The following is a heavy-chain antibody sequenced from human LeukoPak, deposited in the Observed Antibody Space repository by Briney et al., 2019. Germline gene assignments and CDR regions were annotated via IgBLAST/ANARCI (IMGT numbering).Heavy chain of an antibody. CDR3: VRGPGRGYDLEP. Sequence: SDTLSLTCAVSAGSICNSCCSWAWQPPGKGLEFIGYISTGGDINYSPSLRSRATMSINPSNNQLSLTLTSVTTADTAVYFCVRGPGRGYDLEPWGQGSLVTVSS. D-gene: IGHD3-22*01. CDR1: AGSICNSC. V-gene: IGHV4-4*08. CDR2: ISTGGDI. J-gene: IGHJ5*02.